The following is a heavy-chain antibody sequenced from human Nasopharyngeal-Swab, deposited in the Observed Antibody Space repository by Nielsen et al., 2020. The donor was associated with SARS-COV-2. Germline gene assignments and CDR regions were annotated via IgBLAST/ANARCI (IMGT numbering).Heavy chain of an antibody. J-gene: IGHJ1*01. CDR3: VREDYHTHYVYFQH. V-gene: IGHV3-53*01. Sequence: GESLKISCEVSGFSVSYNYMSWVRQAPGKGLEWVAVIYSRGETHYTDSVRGRFTISRDNSKNTIYLQMNSLRADDTAVYYCVREDYHTHYVYFQHWGQGTVVTVSS. CDR2: IYSRGET. CDR1: GFSVSYNY. D-gene: IGHD3-9*01.